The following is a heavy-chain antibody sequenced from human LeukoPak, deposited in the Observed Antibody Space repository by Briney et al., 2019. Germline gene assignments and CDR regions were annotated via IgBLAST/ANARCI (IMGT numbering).Heavy chain of an antibody. J-gene: IGHJ4*02. CDR2: ISYDGSNK. V-gene: IGHV3-30*18. Sequence: GRSLRLSCAASGFTFSSYGMHWVRQAPGKGLEWGAVISYDGSNKYYADSVKGRFTISRDNSKNTLYLQMNSLRAEDTAVYYCAKDLEAVTMIVPYWGQGTLVTVSS. CDR3: AKDLEAVTMIVPY. CDR1: GFTFSSYG. D-gene: IGHD3-22*01.